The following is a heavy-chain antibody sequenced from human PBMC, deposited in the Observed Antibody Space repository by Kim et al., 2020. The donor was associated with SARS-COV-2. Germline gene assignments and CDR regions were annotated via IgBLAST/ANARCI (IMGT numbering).Heavy chain of an antibody. J-gene: IGHJ4*02. CDR3: AKDTPYYYGSSGFDY. Sequence: DSGKGRFTISRDNAKNSLYLQMNSLGAEDTALYYCAKDTPYYYGSSGFDYWGQGTLVTVSS. V-gene: IGHV3-9*01. D-gene: IGHD3-22*01.